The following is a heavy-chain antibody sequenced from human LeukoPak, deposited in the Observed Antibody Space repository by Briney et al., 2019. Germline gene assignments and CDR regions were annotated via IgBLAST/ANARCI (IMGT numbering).Heavy chain of an antibody. CDR3: ARDGRPGGIVVVPAASSNWFDP. D-gene: IGHD2-2*01. J-gene: IGHJ5*02. Sequence: ASVEVSCKASGYTFTSYGISWVRQAPGQGLEWMGWISAYNGNTNYAQKLQGRVTMTTDTSTSTAYMELRSLRSEDTAVYYCARDGRPGGIVVVPAASSNWFDPWGQGTLVTVSS. CDR1: GYTFTSYG. CDR2: ISAYNGNT. V-gene: IGHV1-18*01.